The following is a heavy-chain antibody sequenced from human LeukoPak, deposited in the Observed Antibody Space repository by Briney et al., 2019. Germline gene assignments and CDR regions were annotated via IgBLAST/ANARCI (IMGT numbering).Heavy chain of an antibody. V-gene: IGHV3-48*04. J-gene: IGHJ4*02. CDR2: ISSRSTTI. D-gene: IGHD4-17*01. Sequence: GGSLRLSCAASGFTFSTYNMNWVRQAPGKGLEWVSYISSRSTTIYHADSVKGRFTISRDNAENSLFLQMNSPRAEDTAVYYCARDYGDYCADYWGQGTLVTVSS. CDR3: ARDYGDYCADY. CDR1: GFTFSTYN.